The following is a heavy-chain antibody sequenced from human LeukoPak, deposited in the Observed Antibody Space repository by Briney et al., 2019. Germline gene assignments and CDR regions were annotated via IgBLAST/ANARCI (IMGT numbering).Heavy chain of an antibody. CDR3: ARGGIAAAGHNWFDP. Sequence: PSETLSLTCAVSGGSISSSNWWSWVRQPPGKGLEWIGEIYHSGSTNYNPSLKSRVTISVDTSKNQFSLKLSSVTAADTAVYYCARGGIAAAGHNWFDPWGQGTLVTVSS. CDR2: IYHSGST. V-gene: IGHV4-4*02. J-gene: IGHJ5*02. D-gene: IGHD6-13*01. CDR1: GGSISSSNW.